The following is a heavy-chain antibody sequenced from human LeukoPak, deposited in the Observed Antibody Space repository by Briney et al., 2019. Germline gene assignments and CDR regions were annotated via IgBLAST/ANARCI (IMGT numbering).Heavy chain of an antibody. CDR1: GYTFTGYY. V-gene: IGHV1-2*02. CDR3: ARSLLPRAGHFDY. J-gene: IGHJ4*02. CDR2: INPNSGGT. Sequence: GASVKVSCKASGYTFTGYYMHWVRQAPGQGLEWMGWINPNSGGTNYAQKFQGRVTMTRDTSISTAYMELSRLGSDDTAVYYCARSLLPRAGHFDYWGQGTLVTVSS. D-gene: IGHD3-22*01.